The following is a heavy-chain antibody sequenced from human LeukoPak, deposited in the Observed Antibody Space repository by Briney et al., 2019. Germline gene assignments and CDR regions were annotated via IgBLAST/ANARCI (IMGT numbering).Heavy chain of an antibody. CDR3: ARGQYQLLHDY. CDR2: ISSSSSYI. J-gene: IGHJ4*02. D-gene: IGHD2-2*01. Sequence: GGSLRLACAAYGFTVSSYSMNWVRQAPGKGLEWVSSISSSSSYIYYADSVKGRFTISRGNAKNSLYLQMNSLRAEDTAVYYCARGQYQLLHDYWGQGTLVTVSS. CDR1: GFTVSSYS. V-gene: IGHV3-21*01.